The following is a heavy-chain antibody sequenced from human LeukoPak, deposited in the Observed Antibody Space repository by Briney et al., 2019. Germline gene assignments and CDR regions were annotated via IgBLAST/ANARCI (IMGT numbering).Heavy chain of an antibody. CDR3: ARVGPSLLWFGEHYFDY. CDR1: GGSISSSNW. J-gene: IGHJ4*02. D-gene: IGHD3-10*01. V-gene: IGHV4-4*02. CDR2: IYHSGST. Sequence: PSETLSLTCTVSGGSISSSNWWSWVRQPPGKGLEWIGEIYHSGSTNYNPSLKSRVTISVDKSKNQFSLKLSSVTATDTAVYYCARVGPSLLWFGEHYFDYWGQGTLVTVSS.